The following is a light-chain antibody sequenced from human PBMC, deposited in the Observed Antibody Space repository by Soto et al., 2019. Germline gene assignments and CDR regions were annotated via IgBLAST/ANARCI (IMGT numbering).Light chain of an antibody. V-gene: IGLV2-23*02. CDR3: CSYAGSRTFV. Sequence: QSVLTQPASVSGSPGQSITISCTGTSGDVGNFDLVSWYQQHPGKAPKLIIYDVNKRPSAVSNRFSGSKSDNTASLTTSGLQAEDEADYYCCSYAGSRTFVFGTGTKVTVL. J-gene: IGLJ1*01. CDR2: DVN. CDR1: SGDVGNFDL.